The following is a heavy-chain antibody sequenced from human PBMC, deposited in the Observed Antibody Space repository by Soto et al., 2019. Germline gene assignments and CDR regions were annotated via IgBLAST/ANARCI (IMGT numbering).Heavy chain of an antibody. J-gene: IGHJ4*02. Sequence: ASETLSLTCAVYGGSFSGYYWSWIRQPPGKGLEWIGEINHSGSTNYNPSLKSRVTISVDTSKNQFSLKLSSVTAADTAVYYCARGRGTVTNFRRFDYWGQGTLVTVSS. CDR1: GGSFSGYY. CDR3: ARGRGTVTNFRRFDY. V-gene: IGHV4-34*01. D-gene: IGHD4-4*01. CDR2: INHSGST.